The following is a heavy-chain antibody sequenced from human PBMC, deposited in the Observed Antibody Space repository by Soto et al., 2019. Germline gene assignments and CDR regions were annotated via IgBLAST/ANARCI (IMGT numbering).Heavy chain of an antibody. CDR3: AKKIAAGPWPTDP. CDR2: ISDSGGST. CDR1: GFTFSSYA. D-gene: IGHD6-19*01. Sequence: GGSLRLSCAASGFTFSSYAMSWVRQAPERGLEWVSTISDSGGSTYYADSVTGRFTISRDNSKNTLYLQMNSLRAEDTAVYYCAKKIAAGPWPTDPWGQGTLVTVSS. J-gene: IGHJ5*02. V-gene: IGHV3-23*01.